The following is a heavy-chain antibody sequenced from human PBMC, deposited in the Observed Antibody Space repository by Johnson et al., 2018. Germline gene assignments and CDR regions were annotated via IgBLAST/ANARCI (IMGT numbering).Heavy chain of an antibody. CDR3: AKDQVDYYSWGSRWGMDV. Sequence: VQLVESGGGVVQPGRSLRLSCAASGFTFSTYGMHWVRQAPGKGLEWVALISYDGSNKYAADSVKGRFTISRDNSKTTLYLQKNSLTDEDTAVYYCAKDQVDYYSWGSRWGMDVWGQGTKVTVSS. CDR1: GFTFSTYG. V-gene: IGHV3-30*18. CDR2: ISYDGSNK. J-gene: IGHJ6*02. D-gene: IGHD3-10*01.